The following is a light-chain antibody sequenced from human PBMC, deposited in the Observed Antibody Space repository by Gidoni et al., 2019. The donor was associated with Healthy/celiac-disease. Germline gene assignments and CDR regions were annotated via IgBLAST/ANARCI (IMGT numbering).Light chain of an antibody. CDR2: GAS. CDR1: QSVSSSY. J-gene: IGKJ1*01. CDR3: QQYGSSPRT. V-gene: IGKV3-20*01. Sequence: EIVLTHSPGTLSLSPGERATLSCRASQSVSSSYLAWYQQKPGQAPRLLIYGASSRATGIPDRFSGSGSGTDFTLTISRLEPEDFAVDYCQQYGSSPRTFGQGTKVEIK.